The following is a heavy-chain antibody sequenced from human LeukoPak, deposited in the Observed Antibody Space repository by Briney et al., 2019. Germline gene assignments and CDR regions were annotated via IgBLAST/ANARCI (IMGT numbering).Heavy chain of an antibody. Sequence: SETLSLTCAAYGGSFSGYYWSWIRQPPGKGLEWIGEINHSGSTDYNPSLKSRVTISVDTSKNQFSLKLSSVTAADTAVYYCARAPMVRLLDYWGQGTLVTVSS. J-gene: IGHJ4*02. CDR3: ARAPMVRLLDY. V-gene: IGHV4-34*01. CDR2: INHSGST. CDR1: GGSFSGYY. D-gene: IGHD3-10*01.